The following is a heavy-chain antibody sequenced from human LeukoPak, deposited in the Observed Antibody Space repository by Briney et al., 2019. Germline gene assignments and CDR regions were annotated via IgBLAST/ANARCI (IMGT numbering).Heavy chain of an antibody. J-gene: IGHJ4*02. CDR1: GFTFSSYS. CDR2: ISSSSSTI. D-gene: IGHD4-23*01. CDR3: ARDISRGPNRGDGGPLDY. Sequence: GGSLRLSCAASGFTFSSYSMNWVRQAPGKGLEWVSYISSSSSTIYYADSVKGRFTISRDNAKNSLYLQMNSLRAEDTAVYYCARDISRGPNRGDGGPLDYWGQGTLVTVSS. V-gene: IGHV3-48*01.